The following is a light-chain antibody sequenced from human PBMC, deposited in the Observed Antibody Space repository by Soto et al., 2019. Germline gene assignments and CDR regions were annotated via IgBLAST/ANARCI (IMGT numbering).Light chain of an antibody. Sequence: QSALAQPASVSGSPGQSITISCTGTSRDVGAYDYVSWYLQYPDKAPQLLIYYVDHRPSGVSSRFSGSKSGNTASLTISGLQAEDEGHYYCCLYADGSIYFFGTGTKVTVL. CDR3: CLYADGSIYF. CDR1: SRDVGAYDY. V-gene: IGLV2-14*03. J-gene: IGLJ1*01. CDR2: YVD.